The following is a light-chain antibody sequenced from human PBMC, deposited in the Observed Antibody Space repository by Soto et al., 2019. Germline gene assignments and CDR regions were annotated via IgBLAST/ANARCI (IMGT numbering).Light chain of an antibody. J-gene: IGLJ2*01. CDR3: HVWDGTGNQVV. CDR2: DDS. V-gene: IGLV3-21*02. CDR1: NIGTKS. Sequence: SYELTQPPSVSVAPGQTARIPCGGDNIGTKSVHWYQQKPGQAPVMVVYDDSDRPSGIPERFSASNSGNTATLTISRVAAGDEADYYCHVWDGTGNQVVFGGGTQLTVL.